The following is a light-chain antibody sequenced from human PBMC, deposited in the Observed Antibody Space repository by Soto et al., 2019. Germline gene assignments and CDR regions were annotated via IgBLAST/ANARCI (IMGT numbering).Light chain of an antibody. CDR1: QSVTSSY. CDR2: GTS. CDR3: QQYDSSHLT. V-gene: IGKV3-20*01. J-gene: IGKJ4*01. Sequence: ENVLTQSPGTLSLSPGERATLSCRASQSVTSSYLAWYQQKPGQAPSLLIYGTSSRATGIPDRFSGSGSGTDFTLTISRLEHEDFAVYYCQQYDSSHLTVGGGTKVEIK.